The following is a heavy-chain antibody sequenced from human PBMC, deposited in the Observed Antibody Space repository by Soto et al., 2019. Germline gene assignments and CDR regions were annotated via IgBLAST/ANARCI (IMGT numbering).Heavy chain of an antibody. Sequence: QVQLVQSGAEVKKPGSSVTVSCKASADTFNNYAIAWVRQAPGQGLEWMGGIIPFFGSPKYSQKFQNRVTITGEESTSPSYMDRAGLRSDDTAVYYWARAIVPRFKWCEPWGQGTRVTVSS. V-gene: IGHV1-69*01. D-gene: IGHD1-26*01. CDR2: IIPFFGSP. J-gene: IGHJ5*02. CDR1: ADTFNNYA. CDR3: ARAIVPRFKWCEP.